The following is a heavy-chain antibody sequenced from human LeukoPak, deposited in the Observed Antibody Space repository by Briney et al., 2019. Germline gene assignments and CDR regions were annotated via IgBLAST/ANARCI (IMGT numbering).Heavy chain of an antibody. J-gene: IGHJ4*02. Sequence: PSETLSLTCTVSGYSISSGYYWTWIRQPPGKGLEWIGNIYHSGSTYNNPSLKSRVTISVDTSKNQFSLKLSSVTAADTAVYYCARGRYRYSSSWAVDYFDYWGQGTLVTVSS. CDR3: ARGRYRYSSSWAVDYFDY. D-gene: IGHD6-13*01. CDR2: IYHSGST. CDR1: GYSISSGYY. V-gene: IGHV4-38-2*02.